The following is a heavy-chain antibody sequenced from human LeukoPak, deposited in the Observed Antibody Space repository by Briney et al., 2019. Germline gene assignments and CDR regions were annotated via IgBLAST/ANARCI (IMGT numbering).Heavy chain of an antibody. D-gene: IGHD3-10*01. CDR1: GGSISSYY. Sequence: PSETLSLTCTVSGGSISSYYWSWIRQPPGKGLEWIGYIYYSGSANYNPSLKSRVTISVDTSKNQFSLKLSSVTAADTAVYYCARRSPSGGFFDYWGQGTLVTVSS. CDR3: ARRSPSGGFFDY. V-gene: IGHV4-59*08. J-gene: IGHJ4*02. CDR2: IYYSGSA.